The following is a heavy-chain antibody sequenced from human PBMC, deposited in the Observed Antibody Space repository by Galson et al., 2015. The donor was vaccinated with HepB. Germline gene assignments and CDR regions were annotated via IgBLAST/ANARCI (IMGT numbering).Heavy chain of an antibody. V-gene: IGHV1-3*01. Sequence: SVKVSCKASGYTFTSYAMHWVRQAPGQRLEWMGWINAGNGNTKYSQKFQGRVTITRDTSASTAYMELSSLRSEDTAVYYCARGRHYYDSSGSPFDYWGQGTLVTVSS. D-gene: IGHD3-22*01. CDR2: INAGNGNT. CDR3: ARGRHYYDSSGSPFDY. CDR1: GYTFTSYA. J-gene: IGHJ4*02.